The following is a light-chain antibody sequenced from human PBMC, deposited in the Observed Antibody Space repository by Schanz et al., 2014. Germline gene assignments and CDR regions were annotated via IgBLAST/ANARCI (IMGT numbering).Light chain of an antibody. CDR3: QHYNSPRKT. CDR2: DAS. V-gene: IGKV1-5*01. Sequence: DIQMTQSPSPLSASVGDRVTITCRASQSISTWLAWYQQKPGKAPKVLIYDASNLESGVPSRFSGSGSGTEFTLTISSLQPDDFATYYCQHYNSPRKTFGQGSKVEIK. J-gene: IGKJ1*01. CDR1: QSISTW.